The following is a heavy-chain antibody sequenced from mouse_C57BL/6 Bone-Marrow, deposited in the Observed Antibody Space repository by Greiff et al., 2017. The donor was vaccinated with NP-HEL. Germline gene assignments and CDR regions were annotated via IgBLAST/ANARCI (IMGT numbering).Heavy chain of an antibody. D-gene: IGHD1-1*01. J-gene: IGHJ4*01. CDR1: GFTFSSYA. V-gene: IGHV5-4*01. Sequence: DVLLVESGGGLVKPGGSLKLSCAASGFTFSSYAMSWVHQTPEKRLEWVATISAGGSYTNYPDNVKGRFTISRDNAKNNLYLQLSHLKSEDTAMYYCAGSITTVVATDAMDYWGQGTSVTVSS. CDR2: ISAGGSYT. CDR3: AGSITTVVATDAMDY.